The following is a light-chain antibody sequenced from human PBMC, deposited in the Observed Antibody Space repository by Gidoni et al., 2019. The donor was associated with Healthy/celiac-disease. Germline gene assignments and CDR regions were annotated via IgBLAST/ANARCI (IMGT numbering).Light chain of an antibody. J-gene: IGLJ1*01. Sequence: SYELTQPPSVSVSPGQTASITCSGDKLGDKYACWYQQTPGQSPVLVIYQDSTRPSGIPERFSGSNSGNTATLTISGTQAMDEADYYCQAWDSSTFYVFGTGTKVTVL. CDR1: KLGDKY. CDR2: QDS. V-gene: IGLV3-1*01. CDR3: QAWDSSTFYV.